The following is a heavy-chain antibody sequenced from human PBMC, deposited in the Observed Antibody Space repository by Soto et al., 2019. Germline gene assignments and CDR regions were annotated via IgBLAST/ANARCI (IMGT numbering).Heavy chain of an antibody. V-gene: IGHV2-26*01. Sequence: QVTLKESGPVLVKPTETLTLTCTVSGFSLSNARMGVSWIRQPPGKALEWLAHIFSNDEKPYSTSLKSRLTIPKDTSKSQLVLTMTNMDPVDTATYYGARTAHGPLTAFDIWGQGTMVTVSS. CDR2: IFSNDEK. CDR3: ARTAHGPLTAFDI. J-gene: IGHJ3*02. CDR1: GFSLSNARMG.